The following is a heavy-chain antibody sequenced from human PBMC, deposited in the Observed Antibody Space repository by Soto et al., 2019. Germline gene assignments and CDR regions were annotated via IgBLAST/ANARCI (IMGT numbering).Heavy chain of an antibody. J-gene: IGHJ6*02. CDR1: GYTFTSDG. CDR2: ISAYNGNT. D-gene: IGHD6-13*01. V-gene: IGHV1-18*04. CDR3: ASDHIAAAGTVYYYYGTDV. Sequence: ASVKVSCKASGYTFTSDGISWVRQAPGQGRGWMGWISAYNGNTNYAQQLQGRVTMTTDTSTSTAYMELRSLRSDDTAVYYCASDHIAAAGTVYYYYGTDVWGQGTTVTVSS.